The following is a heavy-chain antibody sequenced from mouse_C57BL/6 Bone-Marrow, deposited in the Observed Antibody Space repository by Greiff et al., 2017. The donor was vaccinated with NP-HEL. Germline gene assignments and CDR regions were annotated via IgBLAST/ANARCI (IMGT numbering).Heavy chain of an antibody. J-gene: IGHJ1*03. Sequence: QVQLQQSGAELARPGASVKMSCKASGYTFTSYTMHWVKQRPGQGLEWIGYINPSSGYTKYNQKFKDKATLTADKSSSTAYMQLSSLTSEDSAVYYCARITTVPPWYFDVWGTGTTVTVSS. D-gene: IGHD1-1*01. V-gene: IGHV1-4*01. CDR1: GYTFTSYT. CDR3: ARITTVPPWYFDV. CDR2: INPSSGYT.